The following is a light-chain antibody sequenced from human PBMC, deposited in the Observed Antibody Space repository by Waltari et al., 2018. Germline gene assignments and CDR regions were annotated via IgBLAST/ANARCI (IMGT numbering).Light chain of an antibody. CDR2: LGS. CDR3: MQALQTPWT. CDR1: QSLLHSNGYNY. V-gene: IGKV2-28*01. Sequence: DIVMTQSPLSLPVTPGEPASIPCRSSQSLLHSNGYNYLDWYLQKPGQSPQVLIYLGSNRASGVPDRFSGSGSGTDFTLKINRVEAEDVGVYYCMQALQTPWTFGQGTKVEIK. J-gene: IGKJ1*01.